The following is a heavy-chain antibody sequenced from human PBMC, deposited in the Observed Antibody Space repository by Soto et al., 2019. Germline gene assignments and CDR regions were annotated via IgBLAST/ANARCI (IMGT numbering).Heavy chain of an antibody. V-gene: IGHV3-7*01. J-gene: IGHJ5*02. CDR3: VRGGSNYAS. CDR1: GFTFSDSW. D-gene: IGHD4-4*01. Sequence: EVQLVESGGGLVQPGGSLRLSCTASGFTFSDSWMTWVRQAPGKGLEWVARIKPDESEKKYADSVKGRFSISRDNAKNSMYLQMDSLRGEDTAVYYCVRGGSNYASWGQGTLFTVSS. CDR2: IKPDESEK.